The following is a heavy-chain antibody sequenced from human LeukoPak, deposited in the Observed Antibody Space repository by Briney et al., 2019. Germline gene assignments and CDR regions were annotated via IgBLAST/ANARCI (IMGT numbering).Heavy chain of an antibody. J-gene: IGHJ3*02. D-gene: IGHD4-23*01. Sequence: SQTLSLTCTVSGGSISSGDYYWSWIRQPPGKGREWIGYIYYSGSTYYNPSLKSRVTISVDTSKNQFSLKLSSVTAADTAVYYCAREPDLDYGGNSDAFDIWGQGTMVTVSS. CDR3: AREPDLDYGGNSDAFDI. V-gene: IGHV4-30-4*01. CDR2: IYYSGST. CDR1: GGSISSGDYY.